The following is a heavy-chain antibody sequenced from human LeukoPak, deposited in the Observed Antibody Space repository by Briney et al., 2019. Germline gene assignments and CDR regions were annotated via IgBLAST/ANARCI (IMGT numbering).Heavy chain of an antibody. D-gene: IGHD1-1*01. J-gene: IGHJ4*02. Sequence: TGGSLRLSCAASGFILSSYAMHWVRQAPGKGLEWVAFTQRDGDDKYYADSVKGRFTISRDNSKNTLYLQMNSLRAEDTAVYYCAKVLPGPFHYWGQGTLVTVSS. V-gene: IGHV3-30*02. CDR1: GFILSSYA. CDR3: AKVLPGPFHY. CDR2: TQRDGDDK.